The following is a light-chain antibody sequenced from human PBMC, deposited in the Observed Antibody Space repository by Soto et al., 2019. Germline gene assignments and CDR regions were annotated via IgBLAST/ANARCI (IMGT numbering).Light chain of an antibody. CDR2: DVN. CDR1: SSDVGRYNY. Sequence: QSALTQPASVSGSPGQSITISCTGTSSDVGRYNYVSWYQQHPGKAPKLMIYDVNNRPSGVSNRFSGSKSGNTASLTISALQSEDEADYYCSSFTSTRTYVFATGTKVTVL. V-gene: IGLV2-14*01. J-gene: IGLJ1*01. CDR3: SSFTSTRTYV.